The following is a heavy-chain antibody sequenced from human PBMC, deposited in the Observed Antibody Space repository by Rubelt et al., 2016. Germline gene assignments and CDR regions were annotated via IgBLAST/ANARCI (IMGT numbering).Heavy chain of an antibody. D-gene: IGHD1-26*01. J-gene: IGHJ1*01. CDR2: IDGGNGNT. Sequence: QVQLVQSGAEVKKPGASVKVSCKASGYSFASNAIQWLRQAPGQRLEWMGWIDGGNGNTKYSQKFQGRVTFTRDTSAHKAYMEMSGLRSEDTAMDYCARDWGVGLTAWEYFQYWGQGTLLTVAS. V-gene: IGHV1-3*01. CDR1: GYSFASNA. CDR3: ARDWGVGLTAWEYFQY.